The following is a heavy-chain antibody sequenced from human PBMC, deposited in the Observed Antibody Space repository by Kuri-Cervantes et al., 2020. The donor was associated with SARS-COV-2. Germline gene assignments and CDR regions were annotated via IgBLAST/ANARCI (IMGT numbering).Heavy chain of an antibody. V-gene: IGHV4-39*07. D-gene: IGHD3-22*01. CDR2: IYYSGRT. Sequence: SETLVLTCTVSGGSISSSGYYWGLIRQPPGKGLEWIGGIYYSGRTYYNPSLNSRVTISVDTSKNQLSLKLSSVTAADTALYYGARVRLGFDYWGQGTLVTVSS. J-gene: IGHJ4*02. CDR3: ARVRLGFDY. CDR1: GGSISSSGYY.